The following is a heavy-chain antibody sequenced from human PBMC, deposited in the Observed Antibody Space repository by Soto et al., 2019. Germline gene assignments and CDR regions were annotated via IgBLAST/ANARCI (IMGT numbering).Heavy chain of an antibody. V-gene: IGHV1-46*01. CDR1: GYTFTSYY. CDR3: ARVDYSYGYDY. J-gene: IGHJ4*02. D-gene: IGHD5-18*01. Sequence: QVQLVQSGAEVKKPGASVKVSCKASGYTFTSYYMHWVRQAPGQGLEWMGIINPSGGSTSYAQKFQGRVTMTRDTSTSTVYMELSSLRSEDTDVYYCARVDYSYGYDYWGQGTLVTVSS. CDR2: INPSGGST.